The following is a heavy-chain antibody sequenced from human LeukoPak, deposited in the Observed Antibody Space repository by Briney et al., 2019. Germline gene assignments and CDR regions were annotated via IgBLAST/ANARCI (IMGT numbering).Heavy chain of an antibody. D-gene: IGHD3-10*01. V-gene: IGHV1-18*01. CDR1: GYTFSSYG. CDR2: ISAYNGNT. CDR3: AYGSGSYYYFDY. Sequence: ASVKVSCKASGYTFSSYGISWVRQAPGEGIERMGWISAYNGNTNYAQKLQGRVTMTTDTSTSTAYMELRSLRSDDTAVYYCAYGSGSYYYFDYWGQGTLVTVS. J-gene: IGHJ4*02.